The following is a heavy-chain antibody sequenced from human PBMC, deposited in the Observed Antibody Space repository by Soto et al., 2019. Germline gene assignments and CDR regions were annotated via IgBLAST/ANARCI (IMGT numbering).Heavy chain of an antibody. J-gene: IGHJ5*02. Sequence: KASETLSLTCSVSGYSVRSGHYWGWVRQSPEKGLEWIATVQHFGTTLYNPSFKTRVTVSADTFKNQFSLKLGFVTAADTAVYYCEADSNESWFYNWGQGIQVTVSS. CDR2: VQHFGTT. V-gene: IGHV4-38-2*01. CDR3: EADSNESWFYN. CDR1: GYSVRSGHY. D-gene: IGHD4-4*01.